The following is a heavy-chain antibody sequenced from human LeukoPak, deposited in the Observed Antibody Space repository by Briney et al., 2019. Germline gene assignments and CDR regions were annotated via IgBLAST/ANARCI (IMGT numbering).Heavy chain of an antibody. D-gene: IGHD6-19*01. V-gene: IGHV3-23*01. CDR2: FSGSDGSA. CDR1: GFTFSSYG. Sequence: GGSLRLSCAASGFTFSSYGMSWVRQAPGKGPEWVSGFSGSDGSAYYADSVKGRFTISRDNSKNTLYLQMNSLRADDTAIYYCAKPLYNSGWYGGGDSWGQGTLVIVSS. J-gene: IGHJ5*02. CDR3: AKPLYNSGWYGGGDS.